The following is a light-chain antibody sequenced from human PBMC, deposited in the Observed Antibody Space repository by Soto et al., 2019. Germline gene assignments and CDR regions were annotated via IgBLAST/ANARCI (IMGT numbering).Light chain of an antibody. CDR3: NSFTIRNTWV. CDR1: KSDVGTYNH. CDR2: GVS. J-gene: IGLJ3*02. V-gene: IGLV2-14*01. Sequence: QSVLTQPASVSGSLGQSITISCPGTKSDVGTYNHVSWYQQHPGRAPKLILYGVSDRPSGVSNRFSGSKSGNTASLTISGLQAEDEADYYCNSFTIRNTWVFGGGTKLTVL.